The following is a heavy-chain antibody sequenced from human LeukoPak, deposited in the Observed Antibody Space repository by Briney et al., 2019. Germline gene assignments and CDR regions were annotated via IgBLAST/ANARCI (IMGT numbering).Heavy chain of an antibody. CDR1: GGSFSGYY. J-gene: IGHJ4*02. V-gene: IGHV4-34*01. CDR3: ARGSRWHGIWFGDSLVY. Sequence: SETLSLTCAVYGGSFSGYYWSWIRQPPGKGLEWIGEINHSGSTNYNPSLKSRVTISVDTSKNQFSLKLSSVTAADTAVYYCARGSRWHGIWFGDSLVYWGQGTLVTVSS. D-gene: IGHD3-10*01. CDR2: INHSGST.